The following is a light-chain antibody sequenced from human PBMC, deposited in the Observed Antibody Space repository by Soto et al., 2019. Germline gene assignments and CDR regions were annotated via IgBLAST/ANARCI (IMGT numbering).Light chain of an antibody. CDR3: QQYGSSPVT. Sequence: IVMTQSPATPSFSPVERTTLSCRAGRSVSSSYLAWYQQKPGKAPRLLIYGASSRATGIPDRFSGSGSGTDFTLTISRLEPEDFAVYYCQQYGSSPVTFGGGTKVDIK. J-gene: IGKJ4*01. CDR1: RSVSSSY. CDR2: GAS. V-gene: IGKV3-20*01.